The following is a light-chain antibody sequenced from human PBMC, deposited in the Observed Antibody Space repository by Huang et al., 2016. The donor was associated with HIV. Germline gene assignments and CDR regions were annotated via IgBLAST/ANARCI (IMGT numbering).Light chain of an antibody. CDR3: QQYHNWPPYT. CDR1: QSISNN. J-gene: IGKJ2*01. Sequence: EILLTQSPATLSVSPGERVTLSCMASQSISNNLAWYQQKPGQAPRLLIYGASTRATGIPARFSGSSVGTEFTLTISSLQSEDFAVYYCQQYHNWPPYTFGQGTKLEI. V-gene: IGKV3-15*01. CDR2: GAS.